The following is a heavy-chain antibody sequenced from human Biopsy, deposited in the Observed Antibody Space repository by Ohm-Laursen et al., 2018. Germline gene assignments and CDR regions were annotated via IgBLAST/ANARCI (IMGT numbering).Heavy chain of an antibody. CDR2: MWSDGINK. J-gene: IGHJ5*02. V-gene: IGHV3-33*01. D-gene: IGHD3-9*01. CDR1: GFAFSYYG. CDR3: ARDDDTTGHYMILNH. Sequence: SPRLSCSASGFAFSYYGLHWVRQAPGKGLQWVAVMWSDGINKNYADSVKGRFTVSRDNSSNVLYLQMSSLRDEDSAVYYCARDDDTTGHYMILNHWGQGTLVTVSS.